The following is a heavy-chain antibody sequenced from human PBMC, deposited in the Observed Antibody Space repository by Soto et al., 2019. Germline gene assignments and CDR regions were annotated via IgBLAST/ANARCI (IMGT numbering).Heavy chain of an antibody. CDR3: ARHMDIDASEAFDS. D-gene: IGHD3-10*01. J-gene: IGHJ4*02. V-gene: IGHV4-59*08. CDR1: GDPITGYY. Sequence: PSETLSLTCTVSGDPITGYYWSWTRQSPGKGLEWGAFIHFTGRTSYNPSLKSRLTISLDTPKKQFSLKLYSVTAADTAVYYCARHMDIDASEAFDSWGQGTLVTVSS. CDR2: IHFTGRT.